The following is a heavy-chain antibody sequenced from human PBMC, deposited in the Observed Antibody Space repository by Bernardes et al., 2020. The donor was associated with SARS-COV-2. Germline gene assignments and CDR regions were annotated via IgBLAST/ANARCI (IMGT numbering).Heavy chain of an antibody. CDR3: TTAAAGIHDAFDI. V-gene: IGHV3-15*07. J-gene: IGHJ3*02. D-gene: IGHD6-13*01. CDR2: IKSNTDGGTT. CDR1: GFTFSNAW. Sequence: GGSLRLSCAASGFTFSNAWMNWVRQAPGKGLEWVARIKSNTDGGTTDYAAPVKGRFTISRDNSKNTLYLQMNSLKTEDTAVYYCTTAAAGIHDAFDIWGKGTMVTVSS.